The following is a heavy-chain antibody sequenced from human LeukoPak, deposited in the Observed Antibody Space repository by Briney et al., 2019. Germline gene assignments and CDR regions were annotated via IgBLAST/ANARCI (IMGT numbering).Heavy chain of an antibody. J-gene: IGHJ1*01. CDR2: ISSSGSTI. CDR3: AKGCGGDYDCFQH. D-gene: IGHD2-21*02. V-gene: IGHV3-48*03. CDR1: GFTFSSYE. Sequence: GGSLRLSCAASGFTFSSYEMNWVRQAPGKGLEWVSYISSSGSTIYYADSVKGRFTISRDNAKNSLYLQMNSLRAEDTALYYCAKGCGGDYDCFQHWGQGTLVTVSS.